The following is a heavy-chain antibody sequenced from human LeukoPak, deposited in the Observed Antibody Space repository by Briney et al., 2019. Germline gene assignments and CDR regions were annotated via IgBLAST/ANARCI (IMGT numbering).Heavy chain of an antibody. CDR2: IALDGSRK. V-gene: IGHV3-30*03. CDR3: ARDQGDASGWFFDY. Sequence: GRSLRLSCAASGFTFSHHHIHWVRQAPGKGLEWVTVIALDGSRKIYADSVKGRFTISRDNSKNTVSLQMNSLGVEDTAVYYCARDQGDASGWFFDYWGQGARVIVSS. CDR1: GFTFSHHH. J-gene: IGHJ4*02. D-gene: IGHD6-19*01.